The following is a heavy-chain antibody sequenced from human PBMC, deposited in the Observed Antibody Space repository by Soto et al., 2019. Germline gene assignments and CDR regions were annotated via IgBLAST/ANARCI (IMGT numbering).Heavy chain of an antibody. Sequence: ASVKVSCKASGYTFTSYGISWVRQAPGQGLEWMGWISAYNGNTNYAQKLQGRATMTTDTSTSTAYMELRSLRSDDTAVYYCARDSNYAHDWFDPWGQGTLVPVSS. CDR2: ISAYNGNT. CDR3: ARDSNYAHDWFDP. J-gene: IGHJ5*02. CDR1: GYTFTSYG. D-gene: IGHD4-4*01. V-gene: IGHV1-18*04.